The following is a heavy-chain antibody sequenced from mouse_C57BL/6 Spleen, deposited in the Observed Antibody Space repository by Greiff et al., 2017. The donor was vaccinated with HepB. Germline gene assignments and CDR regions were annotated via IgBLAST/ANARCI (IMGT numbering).Heavy chain of an antibody. V-gene: IGHV1-62-2*01. Sequence: QVQLQQSGAELVKPGAPVKLSCKASGYTFTEYTIHWVKQRSGQGLEWIGWFYPGSGSIKYNEKFKDKATLTADKSSSTVYMELSRLTSEDSAVYFCARHEDAYYGSSSWYFDVWGTGTTVTVSS. CDR2: FYPGSGSI. CDR3: ARHEDAYYGSSSWYFDV. D-gene: IGHD1-1*01. CDR1: GYTFTEYT. J-gene: IGHJ1*03.